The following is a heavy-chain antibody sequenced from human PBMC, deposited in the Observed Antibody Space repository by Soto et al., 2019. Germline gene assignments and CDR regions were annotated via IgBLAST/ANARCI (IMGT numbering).Heavy chain of an antibody. CDR1: GFTFSSYW. CDR2: INIDGSTT. Sequence: GSLRLSCAASGFTFSSYWMQWVRQAPGKGLVWVSRINIDGSTTTYADSVKGRFTFSRDNAKNTLYLQMNSLRVEDTAVYYCARQNNYGSDYWGQGTLVTVSS. D-gene: IGHD3-10*01. CDR3: ARQNNYGSDY. J-gene: IGHJ4*02. V-gene: IGHV3-74*01.